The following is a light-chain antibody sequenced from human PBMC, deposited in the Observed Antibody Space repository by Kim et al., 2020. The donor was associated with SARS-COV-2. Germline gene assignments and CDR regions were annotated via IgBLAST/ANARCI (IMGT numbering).Light chain of an antibody. CDR1: QTVSDRF. CDR3: QKYDRSPLYT. J-gene: IGKJ2*01. Sequence: SPGKRATHSRRAGQTVSDRFLAWYPQEPGQTPRPLVYSGSRWATGIPDRFSARWSGTEFTLTHNRPAPEDFAVFFCQKYDRSPLYTLR. CDR2: SGS. V-gene: IGKV3-20*01.